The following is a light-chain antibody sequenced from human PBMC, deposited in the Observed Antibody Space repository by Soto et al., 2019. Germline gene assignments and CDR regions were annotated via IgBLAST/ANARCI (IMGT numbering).Light chain of an antibody. J-gene: IGKJ4*01. CDR3: QQYNNWPLT. CDR1: QSISSD. Sequence: EIVMTQSPATLSVSPGERAILSCRASQSISSDVAWYQQKPGQAPRLLIYDASTRATGIPARFSGSQSGTEFTLTISSLLSEDFAVYSCQQYNNWPLTFGGGTKVDIK. CDR2: DAS. V-gene: IGKV3D-15*01.